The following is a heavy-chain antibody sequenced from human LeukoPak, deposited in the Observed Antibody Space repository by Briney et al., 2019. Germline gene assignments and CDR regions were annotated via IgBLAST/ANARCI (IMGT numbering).Heavy chain of an antibody. CDR1: GYSISSGYY. D-gene: IGHD6-19*01. CDR2: IYHSGNT. CDR3: ARQIDNSGWYRRDY. V-gene: IGHV4-38-2*01. J-gene: IGHJ4*02. Sequence: SETLSLTCAVSGYSISSGYYWGWIRQPPGKGLEWIGSIYHSGNTYYNPSLKSRVTISVDTSKKQFSLKVTSVTAADTAVYYRARQIDNSGWYRRDYWGQGTLVTVSS.